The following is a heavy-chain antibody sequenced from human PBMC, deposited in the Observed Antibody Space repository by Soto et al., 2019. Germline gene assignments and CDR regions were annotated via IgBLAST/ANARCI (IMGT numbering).Heavy chain of an antibody. D-gene: IGHD1-1*01. CDR2: MNPNSGNT. J-gene: IGHJ6*03. CDR1: GYTFTSYD. Sequence: QVQLVQSGAEVKKPGASVKVSCKASGYTFTSYDINWVRQATGQGLEWMGWMNPNSGNTGDAQKFQGRVTMTRNTSISTAYMELSSLRSEDTAVYYCARGVQGWKVGGYYYYMDVWVKGTTVTVSS. V-gene: IGHV1-8*01. CDR3: ARGVQGWKVGGYYYYMDV.